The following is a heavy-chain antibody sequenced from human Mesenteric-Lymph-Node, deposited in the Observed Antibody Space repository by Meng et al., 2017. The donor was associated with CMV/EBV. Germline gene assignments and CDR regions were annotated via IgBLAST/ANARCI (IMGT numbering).Heavy chain of an antibody. J-gene: IGHJ4*02. V-gene: IGHV4-34*01. Sequence: QWGAGLVKPSETLSVTCAVYGGSFSGYYWNWIRQSPEKGLEWIGEINHSGSTTYNPSFTSRITISVDTSTNQISLNMSSVTAADTAVYYCARGSSYDILTGYFDYWGQGALVTVSS. CDR2: INHSGST. CDR1: GGSFSGYY. CDR3: ARGSSYDILTGYFDY. D-gene: IGHD3-9*01.